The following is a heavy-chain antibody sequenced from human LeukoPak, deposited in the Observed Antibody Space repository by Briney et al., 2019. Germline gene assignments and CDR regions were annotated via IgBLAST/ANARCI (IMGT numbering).Heavy chain of an antibody. Sequence: GGSLRLSCAASGFTFSDYYMSWIRQAPGKGLEWVSYISSSSSYTNYADSVKGRFTISRDNAKNSLYLQMNSLRAEDTAVYYCARDIAAAGHFDYWGQGTLVTVSS. D-gene: IGHD6-13*01. V-gene: IGHV3-11*05. CDR3: ARDIAAAGHFDY. J-gene: IGHJ4*02. CDR2: ISSSSSYT. CDR1: GFTFSDYY.